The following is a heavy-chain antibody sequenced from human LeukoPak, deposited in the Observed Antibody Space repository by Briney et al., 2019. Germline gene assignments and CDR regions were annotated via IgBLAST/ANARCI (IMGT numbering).Heavy chain of an antibody. CDR2: IHSDGSST. Sequence: GGSLRLSCAASGFTFSSYWMHWVRQAPGKGLVWVSRIHSDGSSTNYVDSVKGRFTISRDNAKNTLYLQMNSLRAEDTAVYYCARQASNQWLAYYYMDVWGKGTTVTVSS. CDR1: GFTFSSYW. J-gene: IGHJ6*03. D-gene: IGHD6-19*01. CDR3: ARQASNQWLAYYYMDV. V-gene: IGHV3-74*01.